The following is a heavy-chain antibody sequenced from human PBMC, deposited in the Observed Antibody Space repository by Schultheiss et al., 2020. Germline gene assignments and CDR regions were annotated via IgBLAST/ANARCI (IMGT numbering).Heavy chain of an antibody. CDR2: IYYSGST. V-gene: IGHV4-39*01. J-gene: IGHJ5*02. CDR1: GGSISSSSYY. Sequence: SETLSLTCTVSGGSISSSSYYWGWIRQPPGKGLEWIGSIYYSGSTYYNPSLKSRVTISVDTSKNQFSLKLSSVTAADTAVYYCARGFGRSSCSGWFDPWGQGTLVTVSS. CDR3: ARGFGRSSCSGWFDP. D-gene: IGHD6-13*01.